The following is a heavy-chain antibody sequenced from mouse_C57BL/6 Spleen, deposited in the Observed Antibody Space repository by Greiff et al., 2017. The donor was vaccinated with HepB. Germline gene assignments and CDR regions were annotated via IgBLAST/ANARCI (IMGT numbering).Heavy chain of an antibody. V-gene: IGHV5-17*01. CDR3: ARDKIYYYGSSYVRGYFDY. D-gene: IGHD1-1*01. CDR1: GFTFSDYG. CDR2: ISSGSSTI. J-gene: IGHJ2*01. Sequence: EVQGVESGGGLVKPGGSLKLSCAASGFTFSDYGMHWVRQAPEKGLEWVAYISSGSSTIYYADTVKGRFTISRDNAKNTLFLQMTSLRSEDTAMYYCARDKIYYYGSSYVRGYFDYWGQGTTLTVSS.